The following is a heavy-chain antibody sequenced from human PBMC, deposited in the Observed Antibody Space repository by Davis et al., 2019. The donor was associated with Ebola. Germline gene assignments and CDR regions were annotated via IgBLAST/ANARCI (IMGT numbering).Heavy chain of an antibody. CDR3: TRDGMVRGPGGY. D-gene: IGHD3-10*01. Sequence: PGGSLRLSCAASGFTFSNAWMSWVRQAPGRGLEWVGRIKSKTDGGTTDYAAPVKGRFTISRDDSKNTLYLQMNSLKTEDTAVYYCTRDGMVRGPGGYWGQGTLVTVSS. J-gene: IGHJ4*02. V-gene: IGHV3-15*01. CDR1: GFTFSNAW. CDR2: IKSKTDGGTT.